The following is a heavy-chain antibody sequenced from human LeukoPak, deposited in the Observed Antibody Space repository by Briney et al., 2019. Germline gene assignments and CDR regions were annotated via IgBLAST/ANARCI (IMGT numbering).Heavy chain of an antibody. V-gene: IGHV1-2*02. CDR1: GYTLTELS. CDR2: INPNSGGT. CDR3: ARDGKGIPNWFDP. D-gene: IGHD2-21*01. J-gene: IGHJ5*02. Sequence: ASVKVSCKVSGYTLTELSMHWVRQAPGQGLEWMGWINPNSGGTNYAQKFQGRVTMTRDTSISTAYMELSRLRSDDTAVYYCARDGKGIPNWFDPWGQGTVVTVSS.